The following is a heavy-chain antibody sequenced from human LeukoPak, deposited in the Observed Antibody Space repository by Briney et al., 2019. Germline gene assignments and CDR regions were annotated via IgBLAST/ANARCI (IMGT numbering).Heavy chain of an antibody. CDR3: VKEFGGYSYGAYFDY. V-gene: IGHV3-53*05. CDR1: GFTVSSNY. CDR2: IYSGGST. Sequence: GGSLRLSCAASGFTVSSNYMSWVRQAPGKGLEWVSVIYSGGSTYYADSVKGRFTISRDNSKNTLFLQMNSLRVEDTAVYYCVKEFGGYSYGAYFDYWGQGTLVTVSS. D-gene: IGHD5-18*01. J-gene: IGHJ4*02.